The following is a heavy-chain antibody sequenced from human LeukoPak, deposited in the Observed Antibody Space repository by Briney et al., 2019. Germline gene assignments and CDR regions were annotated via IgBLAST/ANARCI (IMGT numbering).Heavy chain of an antibody. CDR3: AREKYDSSGYYTDNYYFDY. J-gene: IGHJ4*02. V-gene: IGHV3-20*04. CDR1: GFTFDDYG. D-gene: IGHD3-22*01. Sequence: PGGSLRLSCAASGFTFDDYGMTWVRQAPGKGLEWVSDINWNGGSISYADSVKGRFTVSRDNAKDSLYLQMNSLRAEDTALYYCAREKYDSSGYYTDNYYFDYWGQGTLVTVSS. CDR2: INWNGGSI.